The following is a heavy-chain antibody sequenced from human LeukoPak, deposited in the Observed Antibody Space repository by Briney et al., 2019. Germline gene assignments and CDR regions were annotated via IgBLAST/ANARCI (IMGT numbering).Heavy chain of an antibody. V-gene: IGHV4-30-4*01. D-gene: IGHD2-2*01. CDR1: GGSISSGDYY. J-gene: IGHJ3*02. CDR2: IYYSGST. CDR3: ARAKTGLGDIVVVPAGYAFDI. Sequence: SQTLSLTCTVSGGSISSGDYYWSWLRQPPGKGLEWIGYIYYSGSTYYNPSLKSRVTISVDTSKNQFSLKLSSVTAADTAVYYCARAKTGLGDIVVVPAGYAFDIWGQGTMVTVSS.